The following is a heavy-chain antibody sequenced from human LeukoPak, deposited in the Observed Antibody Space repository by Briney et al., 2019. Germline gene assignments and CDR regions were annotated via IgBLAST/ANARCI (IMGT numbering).Heavy chain of an antibody. J-gene: IGHJ6*02. CDR2: IGSSGITT. CDR3: ARKRGGMDV. D-gene: IGHD5-24*01. CDR1: GFTFSNYE. Sequence: PGGSLRLSCAASGFTFSNYEMNWLRQAPGKGLEWVSYIGSSGITTYYADSVKGRFTISRDNTKNSLYLQINSLRAEDTAAYYCARKRGGMDVWGQGTTVTVSS. V-gene: IGHV3-48*03.